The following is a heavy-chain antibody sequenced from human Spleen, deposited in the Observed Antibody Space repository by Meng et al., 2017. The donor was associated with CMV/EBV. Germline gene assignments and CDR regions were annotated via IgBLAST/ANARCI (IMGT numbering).Heavy chain of an antibody. V-gene: IGHV1-18*01. CDR3: ARGLSITIFGVVIV. CDR2: ISAYNGNT. CDR1: GYTFTSYG. D-gene: IGHD3-3*01. J-gene: IGHJ6*02. Sequence: ASVKVSCKASGYTFTSYGISWVRQAPGQGLEWMGWISAYNGNTNYAQKLQGRVTMTTDTSTSTAYMELRSLRSDDTAVYYCARGLSITIFGVVIVWGQGTTVTVSS.